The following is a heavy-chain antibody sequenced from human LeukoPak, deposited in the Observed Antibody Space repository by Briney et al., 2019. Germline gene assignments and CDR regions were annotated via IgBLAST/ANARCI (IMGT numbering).Heavy chain of an antibody. V-gene: IGHV3-30*02. CDR3: AKDQYSSSWYLEN. J-gene: IGHJ4*02. D-gene: IGHD6-13*01. CDR2: IWYGGSNK. Sequence: QPGGSLRLSCAASGFTFSSYGMHWVRQAPSKGLEWVAVIWYGGSNKYYADSVKGRFTISRDNSKNTLYLQMNSLRAEDTAVYYCAKDQYSSSWYLENWGQGTLVTVSS. CDR1: GFTFSSYG.